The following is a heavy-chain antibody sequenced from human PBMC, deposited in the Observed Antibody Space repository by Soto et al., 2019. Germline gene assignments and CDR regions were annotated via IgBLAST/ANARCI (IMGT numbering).Heavy chain of an antibody. J-gene: IGHJ4*02. V-gene: IGHV3-23*01. CDR1: VLIFGNYA. CDR2: ISGIGDNT. D-gene: IGHD2-15*01. Sequence: PVGTLRLSCAVSVLIFGNYAMSWVRQAPGKGLEWVSAISGIGDNTYYADSVRGRFTISRDNAKDSLYLQMNSLRAEDTAVYYCARAPYCTGGSCPSRVPDYWGQGTLVTVS. CDR3: ARAPYCTGGSCPSRVPDY.